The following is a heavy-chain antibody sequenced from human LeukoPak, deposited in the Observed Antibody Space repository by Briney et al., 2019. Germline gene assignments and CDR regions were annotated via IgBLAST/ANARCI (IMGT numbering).Heavy chain of an antibody. CDR2: INQDGSGE. D-gene: IGHD2-8*02. CDR1: GFTFTNYW. V-gene: IGHV3-7*01. J-gene: IGHJ3*02. Sequence: GGSLRLACAASGFTFTNYWMTWVRQAPGEGLEWVANINQDGSGESYVDSVKGRFTISRDNAKNSVSLQMHGLRVEDTAVYYCARHWWHGLDIWGHGTLVTVSS. CDR3: ARHWWHGLDI.